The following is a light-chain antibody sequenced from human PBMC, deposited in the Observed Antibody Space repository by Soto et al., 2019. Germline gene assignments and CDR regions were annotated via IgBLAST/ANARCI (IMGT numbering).Light chain of an antibody. CDR2: DVS. J-gene: IGKJ1*01. Sequence: DIVVTKSRATGSLTIWERATLSCRDSQSVSSYLAWYQQKPAQAPRLLIYDVSNRATGIPARFSGSGSGTDFTLTISSLEAEDFAVYYCQQRSNLPRTFSQGTKVDIK. V-gene: IGKV3-11*01. CDR1: QSVSSY. CDR3: QQRSNLPRT.